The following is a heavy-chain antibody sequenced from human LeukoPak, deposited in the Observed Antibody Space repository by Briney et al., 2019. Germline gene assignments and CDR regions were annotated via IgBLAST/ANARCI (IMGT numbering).Heavy chain of an antibody. CDR2: IYYSGST. CDR1: GGSISSSSYY. J-gene: IGHJ6*03. V-gene: IGHV4-61*05. Sequence: PSETLSLTCTVSGGSISSSSYYWGWIRQPPGKGLEWIGYIYYSGSTNYNPSLKSRVTISVDTSKNQFSLKLSSVTAADTAVYYCARGDYYYYMDVWGKGTTVTISS. D-gene: IGHD5-24*01. CDR3: ARGDYYYYMDV.